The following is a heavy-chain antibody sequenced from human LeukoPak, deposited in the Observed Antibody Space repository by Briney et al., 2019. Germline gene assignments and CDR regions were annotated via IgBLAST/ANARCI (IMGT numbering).Heavy chain of an antibody. CDR2: INPNSGGT. V-gene: IGHV1-2*02. CDR3: AREEEERFGELLFYYYGMDV. Sequence: GASVKVSRKASGYTFTGYYMHWVRQAPGQGLEWMGWINPNSGGTNYAQKFQGRVTMTRDTSISTAYMELSRLRSDDTAVYYCAREEEERFGELLFYYYGMDVWGQGTTVTVSS. CDR1: GYTFTGYY. D-gene: IGHD3-10*01. J-gene: IGHJ6*02.